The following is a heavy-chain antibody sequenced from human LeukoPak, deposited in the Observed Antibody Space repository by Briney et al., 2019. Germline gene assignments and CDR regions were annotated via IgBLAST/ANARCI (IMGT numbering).Heavy chain of an antibody. D-gene: IGHD2-21*02. CDR3: ARAPYCGGDWYSRFDP. CDR2: IYYSGST. Sequence: SETLSLTCTVSGGSVSSGYYYWSWIRQPPGKGLEWIGYIYYSGSTNYNPSLKSRVTISVDTSKNQFSLKLNSVTAADTAVYYCARAPYCGGDWYSRFDPWGQGILVTVSS. V-gene: IGHV4-61*01. J-gene: IGHJ5*02. CDR1: GGSVSSGYYY.